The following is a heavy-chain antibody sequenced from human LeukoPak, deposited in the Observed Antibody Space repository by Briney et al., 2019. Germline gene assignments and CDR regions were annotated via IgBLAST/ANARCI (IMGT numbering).Heavy chain of an antibody. Sequence: PSETLSLTCAVYGGSFSGYYWSWIRQPPGKGLEWIGEINHSGSTNYNPSLKSRVTISVDTSKNQFSLKLSSVTAADTAVYYCAGQRGYNKYYFDYWGKGTLVTVSS. CDR2: INHSGST. CDR3: AGQRGYNKYYFDY. J-gene: IGHJ4*02. D-gene: IGHD5-18*01. CDR1: GGSFSGYY. V-gene: IGHV4-34*01.